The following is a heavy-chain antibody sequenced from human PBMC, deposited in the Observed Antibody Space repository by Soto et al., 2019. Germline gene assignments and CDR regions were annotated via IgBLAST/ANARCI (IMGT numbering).Heavy chain of an antibody. D-gene: IGHD1-1*01. CDR1: GYTLSELS. Sequence: ASVKVSCKVSGYTLSELSMHWVRQAPGKGLEWMGGFDPEDGETIYAQKFQGRVTMTEDTSTDTAYMELSSLRSEDTAVYFCASERDFWRAQSYGLDVWGQGNTVTVSS. CDR2: FDPEDGET. CDR3: ASERDFWRAQSYGLDV. J-gene: IGHJ6*02. V-gene: IGHV1-24*01.